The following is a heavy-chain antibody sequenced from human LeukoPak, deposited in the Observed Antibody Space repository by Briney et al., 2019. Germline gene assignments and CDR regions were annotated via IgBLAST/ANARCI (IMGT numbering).Heavy chain of an antibody. CDR2: MWYDGSNK. J-gene: IGHJ4*02. D-gene: IGHD6-19*01. Sequence: GGSLRLSCAASGFTFSSYGMHWVRQAQGRGREGGEVMWYDGSNKYYADSVKGRFTISRDNSKNTLYLQMNSLRAEDTAVYYCARDQGSSGWYGTLSYWGQGTLVTVSS. V-gene: IGHV3-33*01. CDR1: GFTFSSYG. CDR3: ARDQGSSGWYGTLSY.